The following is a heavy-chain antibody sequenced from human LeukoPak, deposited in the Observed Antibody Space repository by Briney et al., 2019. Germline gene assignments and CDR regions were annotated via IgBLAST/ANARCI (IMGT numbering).Heavy chain of an antibody. CDR1: GYTFTSYD. V-gene: IGHV1-8*01. D-gene: IGHD3-10*01. J-gene: IGHJ3*02. CDR2: MNPNSGNT. CDR3: ARGPDYYGSGSLDAFDI. Sequence: ASVKVSCKVSGYTFTSYDINWVRQATGQGLEWMGWMNPNSGNTGYAQKFQGRVTMTRNTSISTAYMELSSLRSEDTAVYYCARGPDYYGSGSLDAFDIWGQGTMVTVSS.